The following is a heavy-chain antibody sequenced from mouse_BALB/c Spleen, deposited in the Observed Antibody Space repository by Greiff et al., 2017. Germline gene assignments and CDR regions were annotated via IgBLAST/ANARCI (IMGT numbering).Heavy chain of an antibody. Sequence: QVQLQQPGAELVKPGASVKLSCKASGYTFTSYYMYWVKQRPGQGLEWIGGINPSNGGTNFNEKFKSKATLTVDKSSSTAYMQLSSLTSEDSAVYYCTRSYDGGVFDYWGQGTTLTVSS. D-gene: IGHD2-12*01. CDR2: INPSNGGT. V-gene: IGHV1S81*02. CDR3: TRSYDGGVFDY. J-gene: IGHJ2*01. CDR1: GYTFTSYY.